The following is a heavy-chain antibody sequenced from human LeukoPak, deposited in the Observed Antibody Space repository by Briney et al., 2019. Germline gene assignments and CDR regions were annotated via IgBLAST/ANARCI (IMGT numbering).Heavy chain of an antibody. V-gene: IGHV4-34*01. J-gene: IGHJ4*02. CDR1: GVSFSGYY. CDR3: ARGRVPDY. CDR2: INHSGST. Sequence: SETLSLTCAVYGVSFSGYYWSWIRQPPGKGLEWIGEINHSGSTNYNPSLKSRVTISVDTSKNQFSLKLSSVTAADTAVYYCARGRVPDYWGQGTLVTVSS.